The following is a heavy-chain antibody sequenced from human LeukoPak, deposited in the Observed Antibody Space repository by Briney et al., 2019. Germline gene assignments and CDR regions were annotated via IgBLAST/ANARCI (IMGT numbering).Heavy chain of an antibody. Sequence: ASVKVSCKASGGTFSSYAISWVRQAPGQGLEWMGGIIPIFGTANYAQKFQGRVTITADKSTSTAYMELSSLRSEDTAVYYCARSRDIVVVVANYYYYNGMDVWGKGTTVTVSS. J-gene: IGHJ6*04. V-gene: IGHV1-69*06. D-gene: IGHD2-15*01. CDR1: GGTFSSYA. CDR3: ARSRDIVVVVANYYYYNGMDV. CDR2: IIPIFGTA.